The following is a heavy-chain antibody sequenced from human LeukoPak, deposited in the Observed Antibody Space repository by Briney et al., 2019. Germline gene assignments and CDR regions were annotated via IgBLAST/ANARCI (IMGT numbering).Heavy chain of an antibody. J-gene: IGHJ3*02. CDR3: AREASDAFDI. CDR1: GFTFSSYD. Sequence: GRSLRLSCAASGFTFSSYDMHWVRQAPGKGLERVALIWYDGSNKNYADSVKGRFTISRDNSKNTLFLQMNSLRAEDTAVYYCAREASDAFDIWGQGTMVTVSS. CDR2: IWYDGSNK. V-gene: IGHV3-33*01.